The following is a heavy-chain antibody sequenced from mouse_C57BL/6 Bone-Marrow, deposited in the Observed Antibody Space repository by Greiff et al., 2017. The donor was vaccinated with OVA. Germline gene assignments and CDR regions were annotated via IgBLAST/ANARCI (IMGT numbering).Heavy chain of an antibody. CDR1: GFTFTSYG. D-gene: IGHD1-3*01. Sequence: VQLQESGAELARPGASVKLSCKASGFTFTSYGISWVKQRTGQGLEWIGAIYPRSGNTYYNEKFNGKATLTADKSSSTAYMELRSLTSEDSAVYFCAKEEWVDYWGQGTTLTVSS. J-gene: IGHJ2*01. CDR2: IYPRSGNT. CDR3: AKEEWVDY. V-gene: IGHV1-81*01.